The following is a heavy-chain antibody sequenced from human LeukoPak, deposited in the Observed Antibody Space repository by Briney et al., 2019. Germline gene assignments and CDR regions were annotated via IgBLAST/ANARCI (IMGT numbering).Heavy chain of an antibody. Sequence: GRSLRLSCAASGFTFSSYGMHWVRQAPGKGLEWVAVISYDGSNKYYADSVKGRFTISRDNSKNTLYLQMNSLRAEDTAVCYCAKDRGSYSSGWTGFDYWGQGTLVTVSS. V-gene: IGHV3-30*18. CDR3: AKDRGSYSSGWTGFDY. D-gene: IGHD6-19*01. J-gene: IGHJ4*02. CDR2: ISYDGSNK. CDR1: GFTFSSYG.